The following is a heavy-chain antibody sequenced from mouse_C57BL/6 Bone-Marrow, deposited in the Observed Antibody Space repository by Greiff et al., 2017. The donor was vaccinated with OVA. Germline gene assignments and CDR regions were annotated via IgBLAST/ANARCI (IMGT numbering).Heavy chain of an antibody. V-gene: IGHV5-4*03. CDR1: GFTFSSYA. CDR3: ARAPPGFAY. Sequence: EVKVVESGGGLVKPGGSLKLSCAASGFTFSSYAMSWVRQTPEKRLEWVATISDGGSYTYYPDNVKGRFTISRDKAKNNLYLQMSHLKSEDTAMYYCARAPPGFAYWGQGTLVTVSA. J-gene: IGHJ3*01. CDR2: ISDGGSYT.